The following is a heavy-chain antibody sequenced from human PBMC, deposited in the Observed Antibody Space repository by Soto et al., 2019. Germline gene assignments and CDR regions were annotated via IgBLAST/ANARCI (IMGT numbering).Heavy chain of an antibody. D-gene: IGHD3-22*01. CDR2: INSDGSST. CDR1: GFTFSSYW. J-gene: IGHJ4*02. Sequence: PGGSLRLSCAASGFTFSSYWVHWVRQAPGKGLVWVSRINSDGSSTSYADSVKGRFTISRDNSKNTLYLQMTSLRAEDTAVYYCAEDSYYHDSTGYYIFDYWGQGTLVTVSS. V-gene: IGHV3-74*01. CDR3: AEDSYYHDSTGYYIFDY.